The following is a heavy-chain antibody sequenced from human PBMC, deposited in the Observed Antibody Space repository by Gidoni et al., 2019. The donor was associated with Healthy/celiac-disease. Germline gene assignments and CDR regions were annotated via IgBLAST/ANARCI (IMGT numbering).Heavy chain of an antibody. D-gene: IGHD3-22*01. Sequence: EVHLVESAGGLVKPGGSLRLSCAASGFTFSSYSMNWVRQAPGKGLEWVSSISSSSSYIYYADSVKGRFTISRDNAKNSLYLQMNSLRAEDTAVYYCAREDSSGYYYFDYWGQGTLVTVSS. V-gene: IGHV3-21*01. CDR3: AREDSSGYYYFDY. J-gene: IGHJ4*02. CDR2: ISSSSSYI. CDR1: GFTFSSYS.